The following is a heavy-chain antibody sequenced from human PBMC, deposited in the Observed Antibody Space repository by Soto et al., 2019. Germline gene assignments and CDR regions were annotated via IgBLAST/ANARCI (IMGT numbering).Heavy chain of an antibody. CDR2: IDPSDSYT. CDR3: AGTYGSGSKSSYYYYYGMDV. V-gene: IGHV5-10-1*01. CDR1: GYSFTSYW. D-gene: IGHD3-10*01. J-gene: IGHJ6*02. Sequence: GESLNISCKGSGYSFTSYWISWVRQMPGKGLEWMGRIDPSDSYTNYSPSFQGHVTISADKSISTAYLQWSSLKASDTAMYYCAGTYGSGSKSSYYYYYGMDVWGQGTTVTVSS.